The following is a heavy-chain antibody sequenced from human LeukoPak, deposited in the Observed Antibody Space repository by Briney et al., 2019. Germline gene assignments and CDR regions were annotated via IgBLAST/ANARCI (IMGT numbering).Heavy chain of an antibody. CDR3: ARDGYMARFDP. CDR2: INTNTGNP. CDR1: GYTFTSYA. Sequence: ASVTVSCKASGYTFTSYAMNWVRQAPGQGLEWMGWINTNTGNPTYAQGFTGRFVFSLDTSVSTAYLQTSSLKAEDTAVYYCARDGYMARFDPWGQGTLVTVSS. V-gene: IGHV7-4-1*02. J-gene: IGHJ5*02. D-gene: IGHD3-16*02.